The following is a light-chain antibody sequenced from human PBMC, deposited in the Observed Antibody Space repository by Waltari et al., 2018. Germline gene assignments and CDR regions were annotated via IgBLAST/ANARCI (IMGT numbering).Light chain of an antibody. CDR1: QSLLHSNGYNY. V-gene: IGKV2-28*01. J-gene: IGKJ1*01. Sequence: DIVVTQSPLSLPVTPGEPASISCRSSQSLLHSNGYNYWDWYLQKPGQSPQLLIYLGSNRASGVPDRFSCSGSGTDFTLKISRVEAEDVGVYYCMQSLRALWTFGQGTKVEIK. CDR3: MQSLRALWT. CDR2: LGS.